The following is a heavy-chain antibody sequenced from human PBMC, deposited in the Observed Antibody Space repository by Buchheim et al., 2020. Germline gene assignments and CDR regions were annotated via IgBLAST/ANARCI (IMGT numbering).Heavy chain of an antibody. CDR3: ARTGYCSGDSCYSGYFDY. D-gene: IGHD2-15*01. J-gene: IGHJ4*02. V-gene: IGHV4-61*01. CDR2: IYYIGST. Sequence: QLQLQESGPGLVKPSETLSLTCTVSGGSVSSASHYWSWIRQPPGKGLEWIGYIYYIGSTNYNPSLKSRVTMSVDTSKNQFSLKLSSVTAADTAVYYCARTGYCSGDSCYSGYFDYWGQGTL. CDR1: GGSVSSASHY.